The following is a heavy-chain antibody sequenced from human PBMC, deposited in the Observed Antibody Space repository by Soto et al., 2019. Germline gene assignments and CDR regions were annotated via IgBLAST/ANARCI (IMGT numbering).Heavy chain of an antibody. Sequence: PSETLSLTCTVSGGSISSGGYYWSWIRQHPGKGLEWIGYIYYSGSTYYNPSLKSRVTISVDTSKDQFSLKLSSVTAADTAVYYCARGIVLWTPPYYYYYGMDVWGQGTTVTVSS. J-gene: IGHJ6*02. CDR2: IYYSGST. CDR3: ARGIVLWTPPYYYYYGMDV. V-gene: IGHV4-31*03. CDR1: GGSISSGGYY. D-gene: IGHD2-21*01.